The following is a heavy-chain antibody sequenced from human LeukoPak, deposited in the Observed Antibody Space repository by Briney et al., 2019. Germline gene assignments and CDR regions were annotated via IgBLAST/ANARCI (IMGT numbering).Heavy chain of an antibody. D-gene: IGHD6-19*01. CDR3: ARDRGSSGRLGRFDN. CDR2: IKQDGSEK. V-gene: IGHV3-7*01. Sequence: GGSLRLSCAASGFSLSTYWMTWVRQAPGKGLEWVANIKQDGSEKYYVDSVKGRFTISRDNAKKLLYLQMNSLRVEDTAVYYCARDRGSSGRLGRFDNWGQGTLVTVSP. J-gene: IGHJ4*02. CDR1: GFSLSTYW.